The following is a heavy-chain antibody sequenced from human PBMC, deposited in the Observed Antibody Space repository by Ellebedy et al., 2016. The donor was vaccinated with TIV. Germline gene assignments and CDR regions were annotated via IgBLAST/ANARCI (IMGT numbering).Heavy chain of an antibody. CDR3: ARGPYSSGHCDAFDV. CDR2: ISFDGRAV. Sequence: GGSLRLSXPASGFTFRSSTMHRVRQASGWGLDWVAGISFDGRAVHYADSVKGRFTISRDNSKNTLSLQMNSLRGEDSAIYYCARGPYSSGHCDAFDVWGRGTAVTVSS. V-gene: IGHV3-30*04. J-gene: IGHJ3*01. CDR1: GFTFRSST. D-gene: IGHD6-19*01.